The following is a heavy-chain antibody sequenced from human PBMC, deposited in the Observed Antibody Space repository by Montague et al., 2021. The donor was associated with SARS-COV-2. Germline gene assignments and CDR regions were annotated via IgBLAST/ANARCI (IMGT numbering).Heavy chain of an antibody. CDR3: ASWGEYYDSTYYYYAVDV. V-gene: IGHV4-59*12. CDR1: GGSIRPYY. J-gene: IGHJ6*02. Sequence: SETLSLTCTVSGGSIRPYYRSWIRKSPGKGLECIGYTSYSGSTDYNPSLKSRVTISIDTSKNQFSLKLSYVTAADTAMYYCASWGEYYDSTYYYYAVDVWGQGTTVTVSS. CDR2: TSYSGST. D-gene: IGHD3-3*01.